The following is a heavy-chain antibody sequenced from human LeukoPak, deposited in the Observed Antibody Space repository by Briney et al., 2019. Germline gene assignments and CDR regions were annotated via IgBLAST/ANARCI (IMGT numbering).Heavy chain of an antibody. CDR1: GYTFTSYD. D-gene: IGHD3-10*01. Sequence: GASVKVSCKASGYTFTSYDINWVRQATGQGLEWMGGIIPVFGSANYAQKFQGRVTITADESTSTAYMELSSLRSEDTAVYYCARDAKMGSYYYGSGSYYNLGYWGQGTLVTVSS. V-gene: IGHV1-69*13. CDR2: IIPVFGSA. J-gene: IGHJ4*02. CDR3: ARDAKMGSYYYGSGSYYNLGY.